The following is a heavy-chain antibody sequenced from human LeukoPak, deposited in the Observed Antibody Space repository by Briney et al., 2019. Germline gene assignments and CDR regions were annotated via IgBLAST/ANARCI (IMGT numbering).Heavy chain of an antibody. CDR2: IYYSGST. CDR1: GGSISSSSYY. CDR3: ARGGPDGVTTVTH. J-gene: IGHJ4*02. Sequence: SETLSLTCTVSGGSISSSSYYWGWIRQPPGKGLEWIGSIYYSGSTYYNPSLKSRVTISVDTSKNQFSLKLSSVTAADTAVYYCARGGPDGVTTVTHWGQGTLVTVSS. V-gene: IGHV4-39*01. D-gene: IGHD4-17*01.